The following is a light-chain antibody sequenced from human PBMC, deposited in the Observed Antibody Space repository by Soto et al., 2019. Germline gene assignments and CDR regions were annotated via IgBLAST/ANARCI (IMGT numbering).Light chain of an antibody. CDR2: ATS. Sequence: DIQMTQSPSSLSESVGGRATITCRASQSIFNYLNWYQQKPGKAPKXMIFATSNLQSGVPSRFSGSGSGTEFTLTISSLQLEDVATYSCQHSSLSPWTFGQGTKVDIK. CDR1: QSIFNY. V-gene: IGKV1-39*01. J-gene: IGKJ1*01. CDR3: QHSSLSPWT.